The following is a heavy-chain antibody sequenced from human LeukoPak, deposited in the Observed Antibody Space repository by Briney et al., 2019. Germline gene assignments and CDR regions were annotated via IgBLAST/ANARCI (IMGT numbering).Heavy chain of an antibody. CDR1: GFTFSSYA. CDR3: AKGYYDYVWGSYYFDY. CDR2: ISGSGGST. V-gene: IGHV3-23*01. D-gene: IGHD3-16*01. J-gene: IGHJ4*02. Sequence: GGSLRLSCAASGFTFSSYAMSWVRQAPGKGLEWVSAISGSGGSTYYADSVKGRFTICRGNFRDTLYLQMNSLRAEDTAVYYCAKGYYDYVWGSYYFDYWGQGTLVTVSS.